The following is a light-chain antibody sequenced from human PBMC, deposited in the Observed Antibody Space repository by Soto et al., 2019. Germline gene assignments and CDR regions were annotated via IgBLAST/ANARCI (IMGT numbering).Light chain of an antibody. CDR3: SSYTSSSTVV. J-gene: IGLJ2*01. V-gene: IGLV2-14*01. Sequence: QSVLTQPASVSGSPGQSITISCTGTSSDVGVYNYVSWYQQHPGKAPKLMIYEVSKRPSGVSNRFSGSKSGNTASLTISGLQAEDEGDYYCSSYTSSSTVVFGGGTKLTVL. CDR2: EVS. CDR1: SSDVGVYNY.